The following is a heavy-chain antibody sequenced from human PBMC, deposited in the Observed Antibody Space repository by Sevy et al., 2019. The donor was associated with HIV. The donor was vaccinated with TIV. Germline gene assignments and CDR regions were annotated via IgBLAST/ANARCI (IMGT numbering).Heavy chain of an antibody. Sequence: SETLSLTCTVSGGSISSYYWSWIRQPPGKGLEWIGYIYYSGSTNYNPSLKSRVTISVDTSKNQFSLKLSSVTAAYTAVYYCAREGVGATNDYYYGMDVWGQGTTVTVSS. V-gene: IGHV4-59*01. J-gene: IGHJ6*02. CDR3: AREGVGATNDYYYGMDV. CDR1: GGSISSYY. D-gene: IGHD1-26*01. CDR2: IYYSGST.